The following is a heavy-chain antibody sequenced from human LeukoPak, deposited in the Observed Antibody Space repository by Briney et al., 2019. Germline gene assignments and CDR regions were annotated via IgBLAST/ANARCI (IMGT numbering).Heavy chain of an antibody. Sequence: ASVKVSCKTYGYTFTSHGISWVRRAPGQGLEWMGWISGFNGETHYAQNLQGRVTMTTDTSTSTAYMELRSLRSDDTAVYYCARDPSNTSGRYTYFGYWGQGTLVTVSS. CDR1: GYTFTSHG. CDR3: ARDPSNTSGRYTYFGY. D-gene: IGHD3-16*02. V-gene: IGHV1-18*01. J-gene: IGHJ4*02. CDR2: ISGFNGET.